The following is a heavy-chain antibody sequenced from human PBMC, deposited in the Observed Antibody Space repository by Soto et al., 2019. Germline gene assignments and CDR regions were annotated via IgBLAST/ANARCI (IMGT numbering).Heavy chain of an antibody. Sequence: ASVTVYCQASGYTFTIYAMHWVRQAPGQRLEWMGWINAGNGNTKYSQKFQGRVTITRDTSASTAYMELSSLRSEDTAVYYCARILNSGYDAFDPWGQGTLVTVSS. D-gene: IGHD5-12*01. J-gene: IGHJ5*02. V-gene: IGHV1-3*01. CDR3: ARILNSGYDAFDP. CDR2: INAGNGNT. CDR1: GYTFTIYA.